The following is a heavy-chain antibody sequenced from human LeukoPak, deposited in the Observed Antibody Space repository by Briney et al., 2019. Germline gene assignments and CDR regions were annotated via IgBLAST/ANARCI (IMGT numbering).Heavy chain of an antibody. CDR1: GFTCFNYG. V-gene: IGHV3-33*01. CDR3: ARVVQYTASTGTGLDY. D-gene: IGHD6-13*01. CDR2: RGNDGSYK. J-gene: IGHJ4*02. Sequence: GWSLTLSCAASGFTCFNYGMHWVRHAPGKGLDWVAVRGNDGSYKYYADPVKGRFPISRDNPKNTLYLQMNSLRAADTAIYYCARVVQYTASTGTGLDYWGQGTLVTVSS.